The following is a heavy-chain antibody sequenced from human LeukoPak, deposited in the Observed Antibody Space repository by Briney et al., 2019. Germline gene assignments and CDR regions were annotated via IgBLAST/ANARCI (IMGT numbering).Heavy chain of an antibody. CDR3: ARGRTTGEFDY. J-gene: IGHJ4*02. V-gene: IGHV1-69*05. CDR2: INPIFHTP. CDR1: GGTFSSHA. D-gene: IGHD4-11*01. Sequence: SVKVSCKASGGTFSSHAITWVRQAPGQGLEWMGVINPIFHTPTYAKKFQGRLTITKDESMSTASMDLSSLISDDTAVYYCARGRTTGEFDYWGQGTLVTASS.